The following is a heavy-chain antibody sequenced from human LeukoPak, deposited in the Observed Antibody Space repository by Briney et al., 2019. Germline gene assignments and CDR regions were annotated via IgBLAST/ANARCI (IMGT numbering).Heavy chain of an antibody. CDR1: GFIFGDHA. Sequence: GQSLRLSCTAFGFIFGDHAMGWVRQAPGKGLEWVSFIRSQAYGGTTEYAASVQGRFTISRDDSGGVAYLQMNNLKPEDTGVYYVIKGPIPLWSTTGKDVWAKGTTVTVSS. CDR3: IKGPIPLWSTTGKDV. CDR2: IRSQAYGGTT. J-gene: IGHJ6*04. D-gene: IGHD3-10*01. V-gene: IGHV3-49*04.